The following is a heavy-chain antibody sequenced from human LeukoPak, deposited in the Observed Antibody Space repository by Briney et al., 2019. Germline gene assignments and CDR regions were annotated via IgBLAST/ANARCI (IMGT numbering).Heavy chain of an antibody. CDR1: GFTFSSYG. J-gene: IGHJ4*02. CDR2: ISYDESKK. D-gene: IGHD3-3*01. V-gene: IGHV3-30*18. Sequence: PGGSLRLSCAASGFTFSSYGMHWVRQAPGKGLEWVAVISYDESKKYYADSVKGRFTISRDNSKNTVYLQMNSLRAEDTAVYYCANTYYAFWSGSFWGQGTLVTVSS. CDR3: ANTYYAFWSGSF.